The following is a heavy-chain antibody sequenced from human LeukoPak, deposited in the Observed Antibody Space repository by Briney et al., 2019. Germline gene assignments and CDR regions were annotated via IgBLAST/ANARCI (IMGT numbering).Heavy chain of an antibody. CDR3: ARYQRPNAFDI. Sequence: GGSLRLSCAASGFIFSSYAMSWVRQSPGKGLEWVSGISGSLGNTYYADSVKGRFTISRDNSKNTLYLQMNSLRAEDTAVYYCARYQRPNAFDIWGQGSMVTVSS. CDR2: ISGSLGNT. D-gene: IGHD1-14*01. V-gene: IGHV3-23*01. CDR1: GFIFSSYA. J-gene: IGHJ3*02.